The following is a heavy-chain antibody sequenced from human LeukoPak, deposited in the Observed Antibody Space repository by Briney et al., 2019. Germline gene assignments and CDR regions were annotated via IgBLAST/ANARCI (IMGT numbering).Heavy chain of an antibody. CDR3: ARVSGDSSGYYWGAFDI. V-gene: IGHV4-59*01. J-gene: IGHJ3*02. D-gene: IGHD3-22*01. Sequence: SETLSLTCTVSGGSISSYYWSWIRQPPGKGLEWIGYIYYSGSTNYNPSLKSRVTISVDTSKNQFSLKLSSVTAADTAVYYCARVSGDSSGYYWGAFDIWGQGTMVTVSS. CDR2: IYYSGST. CDR1: GGSISSYY.